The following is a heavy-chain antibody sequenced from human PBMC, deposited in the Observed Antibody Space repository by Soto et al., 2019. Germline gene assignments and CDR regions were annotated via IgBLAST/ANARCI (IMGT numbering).Heavy chain of an antibody. J-gene: IGHJ4*02. CDR2: IYYSGST. Sequence: QVQLQESGPGLVKPSQTLSLTCTVSGGSISTGGYYWTWIRQLPGKCLEWIGYIYYSGSTYYNPSLKSRVIKPVDTSKNPVSLKLSSVTAADTAVYYCARGLSVTLFDNWGQGTLVTVSS. D-gene: IGHD4-17*01. V-gene: IGHV4-31*03. CDR3: ARGLSVTLFDN. CDR1: GGSISTGGYY.